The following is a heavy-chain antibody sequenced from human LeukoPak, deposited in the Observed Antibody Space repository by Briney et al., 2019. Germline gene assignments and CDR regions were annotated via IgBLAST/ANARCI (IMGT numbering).Heavy chain of an antibody. V-gene: IGHV4-4*03. J-gene: IGHJ4*02. CDR2: ISHSGTT. CDR3: ARVPFPMVRGVSG. Sequence: PPGTLSLTCGVSGGSIDITNYWSWVRQAPGKGLEWIGEISHSGTTNYNPSLKSRVTISVDRSKNQFSLKLSSVTAADTAVYYCARVPFPMVRGVSGWGQGTLVTVSS. D-gene: IGHD3-10*01. CDR1: GGSIDITNY.